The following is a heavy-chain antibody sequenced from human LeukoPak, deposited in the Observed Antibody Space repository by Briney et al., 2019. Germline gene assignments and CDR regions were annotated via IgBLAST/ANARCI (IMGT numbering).Heavy chain of an antibody. CDR3: ARGGTADAFDI. Sequence: SGTPSLPRPVSGGPISSYYWSWIREPPGEGLEWIGYIYYSGSTNYNPSLKSRVTISVDTSKNQFSLKLSSVTAADTAVYYCARGGTADAFDIWGQGTMVTVSS. CDR1: GGPISSYY. V-gene: IGHV4-59*01. D-gene: IGHD2-21*02. CDR2: IYYSGST. J-gene: IGHJ3*02.